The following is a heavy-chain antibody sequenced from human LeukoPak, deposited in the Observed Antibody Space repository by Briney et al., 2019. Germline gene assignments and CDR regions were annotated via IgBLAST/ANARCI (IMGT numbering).Heavy chain of an antibody. Sequence: GGSLRLSCAASGFTFSSYSMNWVRQAPGKGLEWVSYISSSSSTIYYADSVKGRFTISRDNAKNSLYLQMNSLRAEDTTVYYCARGVWPDIVVVPAAIDWFDPWGQGTLVTVSS. CDR3: ARGVWPDIVVVPAAIDWFDP. CDR2: ISSSSSTI. J-gene: IGHJ5*02. V-gene: IGHV3-48*04. CDR1: GFTFSSYS. D-gene: IGHD2-2*02.